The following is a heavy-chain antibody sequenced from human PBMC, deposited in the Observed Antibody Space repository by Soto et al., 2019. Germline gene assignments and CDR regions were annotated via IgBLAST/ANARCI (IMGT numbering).Heavy chain of an antibody. J-gene: IGHJ4*02. Sequence: ASVKVSCKASGYTFTVYYMHWVRQAPGQGLEWMGWINPNSGGTNYAQKFQGWVTMTRDTSISTAYMELSRLRSDDTAVYYCARDCGYGDYYFDYWGQGALVTVSS. V-gene: IGHV1-2*04. CDR1: GYTFTVYY. CDR3: ARDCGYGDYYFDY. CDR2: INPNSGGT. D-gene: IGHD4-17*01.